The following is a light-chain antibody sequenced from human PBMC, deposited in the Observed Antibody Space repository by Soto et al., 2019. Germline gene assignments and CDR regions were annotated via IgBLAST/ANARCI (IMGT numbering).Light chain of an antibody. CDR1: SSDVGGYIY. CDR3: CSYSGNYTYV. CDR2: DVS. J-gene: IGLJ1*01. Sequence: QSVLTQPRSVSGSPGQSVTISCTGTSSDVGGYIYVSWYQQHPGKAPKLMMFDVSKRPSGVPDRFSGSKSDNTASLTISGLQTEDEADYFSCSYSGNYTYVFGTGSMVTVL. V-gene: IGLV2-11*01.